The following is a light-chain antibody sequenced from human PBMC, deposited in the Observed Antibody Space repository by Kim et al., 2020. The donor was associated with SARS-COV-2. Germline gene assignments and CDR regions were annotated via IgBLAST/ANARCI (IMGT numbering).Light chain of an antibody. V-gene: IGLV4-69*01. J-gene: IGLJ1*01. CDR3: QTWGTGLGV. CDR1: SGHSSYA. Sequence: QPVLTQSPSDSASLGASVKLTCTLSSGHSSYAIAWHQQQPEKGPRYLMKLNSDGSHSKGDGIPDRFSGSSSGAERYLTISSLQSEDEADYYCQTWGTGLGVFGTGTKVTVL. CDR2: LNSDGSH.